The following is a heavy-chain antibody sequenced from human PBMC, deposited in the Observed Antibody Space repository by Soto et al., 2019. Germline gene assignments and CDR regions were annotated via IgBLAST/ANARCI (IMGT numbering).Heavy chain of an antibody. V-gene: IGHV1-2*04. CDR3: ARDGTRQIGGAVDY. CDR1: GYTFTGYY. J-gene: IGHJ4*02. CDR2: INPNSGGT. D-gene: IGHD3-16*01. Sequence: ASVKVFCKASGYTFTGYYMHWVRQAPGQGLEWMGWINPNSGGTNYAQKFQGWVTMTRDTSISTAYMELSRLRSDDTAVYYCARDGTRQIGGAVDYWGQGTLVTVSS.